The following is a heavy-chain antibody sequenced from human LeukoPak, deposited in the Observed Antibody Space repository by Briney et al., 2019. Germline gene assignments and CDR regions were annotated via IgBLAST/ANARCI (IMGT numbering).Heavy chain of an antibody. V-gene: IGHV3-53*01. D-gene: IGHD2/OR15-2a*01. J-gene: IGHJ4*02. Sequence: GGSLRLSCAASGFTVSSNDMSWVRQAPGKGLEWVSVIYSGGSTYYADSVKGRCTISSDNAKNSLYLQMNSRRAEDTPVDYCASGNWGCKSTACDYHDYWGQGTPVTVSS. CDR1: GFTVSSND. CDR3: ASGNWGCKSTACDYHDY. CDR2: IYSGGST.